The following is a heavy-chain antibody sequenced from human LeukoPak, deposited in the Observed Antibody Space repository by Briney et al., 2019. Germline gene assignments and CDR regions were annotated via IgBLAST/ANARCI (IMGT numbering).Heavy chain of an antibody. D-gene: IGHD1-26*01. J-gene: IGHJ4*02. V-gene: IGHV3-66*01. Sequence: PGGSLRLSCAASGFTVSSNYMRWVRQAPGKGLEWVSVIYSGGGTYYADSVKGRFTISRNNSKNTVYLQMNSLRAEDTAVYYCARERIVGATPYFEGWGQGTLVTVS. CDR3: ARERIVGATPYFEG. CDR1: GFTVSSNY. CDR2: IYSGGGT.